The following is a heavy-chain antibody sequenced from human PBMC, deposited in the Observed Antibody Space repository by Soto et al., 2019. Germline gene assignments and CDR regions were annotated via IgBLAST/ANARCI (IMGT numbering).Heavy chain of an antibody. CDR3: ARGPSYCSGGSCYSEY. Sequence: VQLVESGGGPGQPGGSLRLSCAASGFTFSDYSMNWVRQAPGKGLEWVSSISRRSDYIYYADSVKGRFTVSRDDAKNSLYLQMGSLRAEDTAIYYCARGPSYCSGGSCYSEYWGQGTLVTVSS. CDR2: ISRRSDYI. V-gene: IGHV3-21*01. CDR1: GFTFSDYS. D-gene: IGHD2-15*01. J-gene: IGHJ4*02.